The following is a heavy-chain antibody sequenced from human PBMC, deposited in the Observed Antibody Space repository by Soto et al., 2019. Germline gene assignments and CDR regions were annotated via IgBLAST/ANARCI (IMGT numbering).Heavy chain of an antibody. CDR1: GFTFSSYA. CDR2: ISGSGGST. CDR3: AKQYYDYIWGSYRFFDY. J-gene: IGHJ4*02. D-gene: IGHD3-16*02. V-gene: IGHV3-23*01. Sequence: GGSLRLSCAASGFTFSSYAMSWVRQAPGKGLEWVSAISGSGGSTYYADSVKGRFTISRDNSKNTLYLQMNSLRAEDTAVYYCAKQYYDYIWGSYRFFDYWGQGTLVTVSS.